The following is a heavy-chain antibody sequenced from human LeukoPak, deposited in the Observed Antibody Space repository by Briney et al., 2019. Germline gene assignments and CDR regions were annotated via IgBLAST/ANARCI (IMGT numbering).Heavy chain of an antibody. J-gene: IGHJ4*02. D-gene: IGHD3-10*01. V-gene: IGHV4-30-2*01. Sequence: NPSQTLSLTRAVSGGSITSGSYAWSWIRQPPGKGLEWIGYIYRSGSTSYNPSLKSRLSITIDKSKNQFSLNLRSVTAADTAFYYCARGGGFYGSGTTHFDYWGQGTLATVSS. CDR3: ARGGGFYGSGTTHFDY. CDR1: GGSITSGSYA. CDR2: IYRSGST.